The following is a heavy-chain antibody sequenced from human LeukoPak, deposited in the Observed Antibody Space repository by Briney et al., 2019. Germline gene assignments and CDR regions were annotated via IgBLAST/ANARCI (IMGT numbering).Heavy chain of an antibody. V-gene: IGHV1-18*01. J-gene: IGHJ5*02. CDR2: ISAYNGNT. CDR1: GYTFTSYG. D-gene: IGHD2-2*01. CDR3: ARLVVCSSTSCFYNWFDP. Sequence: GASVKVSCKASGYTFTSYGISWVRQAPGQGLEWMGWISAYNGNTNYAQKLQGRVTMTTDTSTSTAYMELRSLRSDDTAVYYCARLVVCSSTSCFYNWFDPWGQGTLVTVSS.